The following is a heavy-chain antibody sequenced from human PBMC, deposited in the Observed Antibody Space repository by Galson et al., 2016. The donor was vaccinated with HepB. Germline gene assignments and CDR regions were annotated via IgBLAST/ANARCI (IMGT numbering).Heavy chain of an antibody. V-gene: IGHV3-30*18. CDR1: GFTFSKYA. D-gene: IGHD2-2*02. CDR2: ISHDGIKK. J-gene: IGHJ6*02. Sequence: SLRLSCAASGFTFSKYALHWVRQAPGKGLEWLAVISHDGIKKYSRDSAKGRFTVTRDNSKNTLFLLMNSLRPEDMAVYYCAKDLQVPAAIEGMDVWGQGTTVTVSS. CDR3: AKDLQVPAAIEGMDV.